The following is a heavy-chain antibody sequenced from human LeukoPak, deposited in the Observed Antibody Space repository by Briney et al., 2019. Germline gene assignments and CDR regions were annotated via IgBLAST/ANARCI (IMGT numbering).Heavy chain of an antibody. J-gene: IGHJ5*02. Sequence: PSETLSLTCTVSGGSISSGGYYWSWIRQHPGKGLEWIGYIYYSGSTYYNSSLKSRVTISVDTSKNQFSLKLSSVTAADTAVYYCARAITMVRGVIKEAWFDPWGQGTLVTVSS. CDR2: IYYSGST. CDR1: GGSISSGGYY. V-gene: IGHV4-31*03. CDR3: ARAITMVRGVIKEAWFDP. D-gene: IGHD3-10*01.